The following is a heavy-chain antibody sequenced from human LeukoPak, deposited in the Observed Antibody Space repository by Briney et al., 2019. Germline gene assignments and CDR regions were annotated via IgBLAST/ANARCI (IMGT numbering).Heavy chain of an antibody. D-gene: IGHD3-3*01. V-gene: IGHV3-23*01. CDR2: ISGSGGST. Sequence: TGGSLRLSCAASGFTFSSYAMSWVRQAPGKGLEWVSAISGSGGSTYYADSVKGRFTISRDNSKNTLYLQMNSLRAEDTAVYYCAKDGNPDARTIFGVVGAFDIWGQGTMVTVSS. J-gene: IGHJ3*02. CDR3: AKDGNPDARTIFGVVGAFDI. CDR1: GFTFSSYA.